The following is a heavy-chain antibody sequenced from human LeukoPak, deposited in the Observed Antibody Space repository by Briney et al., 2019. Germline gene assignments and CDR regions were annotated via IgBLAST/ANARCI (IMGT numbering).Heavy chain of an antibody. V-gene: IGHV3-23*01. Sequence: GGSLRLSCAASGFTFSSYAMGWVRQAPGKGLEWVSAISGSGGSTYYADSVKGRFTISRDNSKNTLYLQMNSLRAEDTAVYYCAKLVSLNLLLDYWGQGTLVTVSS. CDR1: GFTFSSYA. J-gene: IGHJ4*02. CDR3: AKLVSLNLLLDY. CDR2: ISGSGGST. D-gene: IGHD2-8*01.